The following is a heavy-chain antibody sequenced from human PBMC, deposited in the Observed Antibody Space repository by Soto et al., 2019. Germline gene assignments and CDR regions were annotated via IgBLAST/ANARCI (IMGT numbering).Heavy chain of an antibody. CDR1: GFTFSSYG. V-gene: IGHV3-33*01. CDR2: IWYDGSNK. J-gene: IGHJ3*02. CDR3: ARDPDAFDI. Sequence: QVQLVESGGGVVQPGRSLRLSCAASGFTFSSYGMHWVRQAPGKGLEWVAVIWYDGSNKYYADSVKGRFTISRDNSKNPLYLQMNSLRAEDTAVYYCARDPDAFDIRGQGTMVTVSS.